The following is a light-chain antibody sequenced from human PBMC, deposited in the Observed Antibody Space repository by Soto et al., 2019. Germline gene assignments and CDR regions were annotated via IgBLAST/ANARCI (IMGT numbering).Light chain of an antibody. J-gene: IGKJ5*01. Sequence: EIVMTQSPATLSVSPGERATLSCRASQSVSSNLAWYQQTPGQAPRLLIYGASTRATGIPARFSGSGSGTEFTLTISSLQSEDFVVYDCQQYNNWLSITVGQGTRLEIK. CDR1: QSVSSN. V-gene: IGKV3-15*01. CDR3: QQYNNWLSIT. CDR2: GAS.